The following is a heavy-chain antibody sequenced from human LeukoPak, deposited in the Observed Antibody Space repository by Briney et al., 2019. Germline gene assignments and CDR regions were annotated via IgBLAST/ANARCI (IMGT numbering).Heavy chain of an antibody. D-gene: IGHD2-15*01. CDR1: GGTFSSYA. CDR3: AKDSVAATHLVRLSRRSHYFDY. V-gene: IGHV1-69*13. Sequence: ASVKVSCKASGGTFSSYAISWVRQAPGQGLEWMGGIIPIFGTANYAQKFQGRVTITADESTSTAYMELSSLRSEDTAVYYCAKDSVAATHLVRLSRRSHYFDYWGQGTLVTVSS. J-gene: IGHJ4*02. CDR2: IIPIFGTA.